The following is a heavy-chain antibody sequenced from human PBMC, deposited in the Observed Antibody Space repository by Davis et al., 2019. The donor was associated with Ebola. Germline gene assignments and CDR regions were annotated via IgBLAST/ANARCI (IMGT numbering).Heavy chain of an antibody. Sequence: GESLKISCAASGFTFSSYGMHWVRQAPGKGLEWVAVISYDGSNKYYADSVKGRFTISRDNSKNTLYLQMNSLRAEDTAVYYCARENLPYSGSYYRGHYFDYWGQGTLVTVSS. V-gene: IGHV3-30*03. CDR2: ISYDGSNK. J-gene: IGHJ4*02. D-gene: IGHD1-26*01. CDR1: GFTFSSYG. CDR3: ARENLPYSGSYYRGHYFDY.